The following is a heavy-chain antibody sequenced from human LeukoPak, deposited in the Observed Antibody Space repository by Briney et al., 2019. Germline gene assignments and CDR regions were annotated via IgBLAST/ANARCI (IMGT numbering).Heavy chain of an antibody. Sequence: SETLSLTRTVSGGSLRSYYWSWIRQPPGKGLEFIGYVYYSWTANYNPSLESRVTILVDTSKNQFSLNLSSVTAADTAVYYCARTRSGWYYSDYWGQGTLVSVSS. D-gene: IGHD6-19*01. CDR1: GGSLRSYY. J-gene: IGHJ4*02. V-gene: IGHV4-59*08. CDR3: ARTRSGWYYSDY. CDR2: VYYSWTA.